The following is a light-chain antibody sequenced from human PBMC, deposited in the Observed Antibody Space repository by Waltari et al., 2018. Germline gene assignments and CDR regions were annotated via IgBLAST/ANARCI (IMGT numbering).Light chain of an antibody. J-gene: IGLJ2*01. V-gene: IGLV2-11*01. CDR3: CSYAGSYTVV. Sequence: QSALTQPRSVSGSPGQSGTISCTSTRKYLLIYNHVSWYPQHPGKAPTLNIYDVTKRPSGVPDRFSASNSGSTASLTISGLQAEDEADYHCCSYAGSYTVVFGGGTKLTVL. CDR2: DVT. CDR1: RKYLLIYNH.